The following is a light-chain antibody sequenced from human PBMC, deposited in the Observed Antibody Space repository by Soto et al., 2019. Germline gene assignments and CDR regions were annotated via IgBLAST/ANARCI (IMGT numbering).Light chain of an antibody. V-gene: IGLV2-8*01. CDR1: SSDVGGYNY. J-gene: IGLJ2*01. CDR3: SSYGGSNNLI. CDR2: EVS. Sequence: QPVLTQPPSASGSPGQSVTISCTGTSSDVGGYNYVSWYQQHPGKAPKLMIYEVSKRPSGVPDRFSGSKSGNTASLTVSGLQAEDEADYYCSSYGGSNNLIFSGGTKVTVL.